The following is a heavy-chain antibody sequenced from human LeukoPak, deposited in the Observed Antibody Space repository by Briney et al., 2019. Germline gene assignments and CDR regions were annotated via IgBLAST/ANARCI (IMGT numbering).Heavy chain of an antibody. D-gene: IGHD1-26*01. Sequence: SETLSLTCAVYGGSFSGYYWSWIRQPPGKGLEWIGEINHSGSTNYNPSLKSRVTISVDTSKNQFSLKLSSVTAADTAVYYCARGQGGSYYGGFDYWGQGTLVTVSS. CDR2: INHSGST. J-gene: IGHJ4*02. CDR1: GGSFSGYY. CDR3: ARGQGGSYYGGFDY. V-gene: IGHV4-34*01.